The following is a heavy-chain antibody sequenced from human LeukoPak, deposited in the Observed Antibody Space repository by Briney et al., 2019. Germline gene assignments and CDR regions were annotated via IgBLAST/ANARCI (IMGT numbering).Heavy chain of an antibody. CDR1: GGVFNNDA. Sequence: GQFSCKASGGVFNNDAITWVRPAPGQGSGWRGGIIPISGTRNYSQNCKDRVTISADKSTSTAYILLSSLRSEDTAVYYCATEGTTAADHAFDVWGQGTMVTVSS. CDR3: ATEGTTAADHAFDV. V-gene: IGHV1-69*06. D-gene: IGHD4-11*01. CDR2: IIPISGTR. J-gene: IGHJ3*01.